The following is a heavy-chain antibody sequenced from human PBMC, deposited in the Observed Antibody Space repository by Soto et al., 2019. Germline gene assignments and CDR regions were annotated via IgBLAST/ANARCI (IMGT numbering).Heavy chain of an antibody. Sequence: SGPTLVNPTQTLTLTCTFSGFSLTSSGVGVGWIRQPPGKALEWLALIYWTDDKYYSTSLKTRLTISKDTSKNQVVLTMTNMDPVDTATYYCARIPIRGVIDYYYRMDVWGQGXTVTV. CDR2: IYWTDDK. CDR3: ARIPIRGVIDYYYRMDV. CDR1: GFSLTSSGVG. D-gene: IGHD3-10*01. V-gene: IGHV2-70*01. J-gene: IGHJ6*02.